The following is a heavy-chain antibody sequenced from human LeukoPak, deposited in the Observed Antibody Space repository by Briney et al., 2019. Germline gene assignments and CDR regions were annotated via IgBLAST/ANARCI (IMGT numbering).Heavy chain of an antibody. V-gene: IGHV3-21*01. J-gene: IGHJ4*02. D-gene: IGHD1-20*01. CDR3: ARTPGVYNWNSVY. CDR2: ISSSSSYI. CDR1: GFTFSSYS. Sequence: PGGSLRLSCAASGFTFSSYSMNWVRQAPGKGLEWVSSISSSSSYIYYADSVKGRFTISRDNAKNSLYLQMNSLRAEDTAVYYCARTPGVYNWNSVYWGQGTLVTVSS.